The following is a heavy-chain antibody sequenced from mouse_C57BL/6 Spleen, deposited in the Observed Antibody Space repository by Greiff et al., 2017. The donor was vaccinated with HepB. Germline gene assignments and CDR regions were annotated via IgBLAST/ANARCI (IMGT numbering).Heavy chain of an antibody. V-gene: IGHV1-26*01. Sequence: VQLQQSGPELVKPGASVKISCKASGYTFTDYYMNWVKQSHGKSLEWIGDINPNNGGTSYNQKFKGKATLTVDKSSSTAYMELRSLTSEDSAVYYCLGRAMDYWGQGTSVTVSS. D-gene: IGHD4-1*01. CDR3: LGRAMDY. CDR2: INPNNGGT. J-gene: IGHJ4*01. CDR1: GYTFTDYY.